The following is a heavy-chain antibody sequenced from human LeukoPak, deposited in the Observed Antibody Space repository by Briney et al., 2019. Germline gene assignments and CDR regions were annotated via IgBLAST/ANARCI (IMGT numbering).Heavy chain of an antibody. J-gene: IGHJ4*02. CDR1: GFTFSDYY. V-gene: IGHV3-11*04. CDR2: FSVGGTLI. D-gene: IGHD3-3*01. CDR3: ARAGVDTSGYYYQGFDY. Sequence: GGSLRLSCAASGFTFSDYYMSWIRQAPGKGLEWVSYFSVGGTLIYYAASVKGRFTISRDNAKNSLYLQVNSLTAEDTAVYYCARAGVDTSGYYYQGFDYWGQGTLVTVSS.